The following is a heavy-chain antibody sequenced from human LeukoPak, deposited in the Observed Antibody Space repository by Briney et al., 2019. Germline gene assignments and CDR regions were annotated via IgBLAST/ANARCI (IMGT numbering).Heavy chain of an antibody. Sequence: GGSLRLSCAASGFTFSSYSMNWVRQAPGKGLEWVSYISSGSSTIYYADSVKGRFSISRDNAKNSLYLHMNSLRDEDAAVYYCARDQPGVPWGQGTLVTVSS. CDR1: GFTFSSYS. CDR3: ARDQPGVP. V-gene: IGHV3-48*02. D-gene: IGHD1-14*01. J-gene: IGHJ4*02. CDR2: ISSGSSTI.